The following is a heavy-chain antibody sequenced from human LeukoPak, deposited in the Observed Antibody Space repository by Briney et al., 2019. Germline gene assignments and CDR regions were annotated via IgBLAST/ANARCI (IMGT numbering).Heavy chain of an antibody. CDR1: GGSISSGGYY. J-gene: IGHJ6*03. D-gene: IGHD5-18*01. CDR2: IYHSGST. CDR3: ARLILGYSYGIDYYYYYMDV. V-gene: IGHV4-30-2*01. Sequence: SQTLSLTCTVSGGSISSGGYYWSWIRQPPGKGLEWIGYIYHSGSTYYNPSLKSRVTISVDRSKNQFSLKVSSVTAADTAVYYCARLILGYSYGIDYYYYYMDVWGKGTTVTVSS.